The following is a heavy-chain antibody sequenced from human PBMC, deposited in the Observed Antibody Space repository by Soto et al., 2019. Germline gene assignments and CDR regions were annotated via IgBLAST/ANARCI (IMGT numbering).Heavy chain of an antibody. CDR3: ARITYDTSGTIFDY. Sequence: GSLRLSCAVSGITVSSYYMSWVRQAAGKGLEWVSVIYAGTITYYADSVKGRFTIYRDNSKNTLNLEMKSLRVEDTAVYYCARITYDTSGTIFDYWGQGTLVTVSS. D-gene: IGHD3-22*01. CDR2: IYAGTIT. CDR1: GITVSSYY. V-gene: IGHV3-53*01. J-gene: IGHJ4*02.